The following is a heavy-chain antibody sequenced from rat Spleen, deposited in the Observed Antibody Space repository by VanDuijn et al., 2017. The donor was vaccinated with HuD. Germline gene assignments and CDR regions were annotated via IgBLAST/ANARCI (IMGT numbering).Heavy chain of an antibody. CDR3: AREADIPFHYFDY. CDR2: INTDGGRT. V-gene: IGHV5-58*01. J-gene: IGHJ2*01. D-gene: IGHD2-3*01. CDR1: GFTFSSYW. Sequence: EVQLVESGGGLVQPGRSLKLSCAASGFTFSSYWMYWIRQAPGKGLEWVSSINTDGGRTYYLDSVKGRFTISRDNAKSTLYLQMDSLKSEDTATYYCAREADIPFHYFDYWGQGVMVTVSS.